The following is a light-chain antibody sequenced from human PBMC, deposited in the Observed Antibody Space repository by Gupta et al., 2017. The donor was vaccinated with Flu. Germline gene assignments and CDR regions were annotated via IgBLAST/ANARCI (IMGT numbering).Light chain of an antibody. Sequence: GDRVSITCRASQHINSWLAWYQKKPGQAPKVLIYAASSLQSGVPSRFSGSGYGTDFTPTISSLQPEDFATYFCLQANSFPLSFGGGTKVEMK. CDR1: QHINSW. V-gene: IGKV1-12*01. CDR3: LQANSFPLS. J-gene: IGKJ4*01. CDR2: AAS.